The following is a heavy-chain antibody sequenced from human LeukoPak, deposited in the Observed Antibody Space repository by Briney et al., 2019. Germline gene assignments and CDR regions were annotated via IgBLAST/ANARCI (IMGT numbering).Heavy chain of an antibody. CDR3: ARDVGYCSGGSCLYNYYYYGMDV. D-gene: IGHD2-15*01. CDR1: GGTFSSYA. Sequence: SVKVSCKASGGTFSSYAISWVRQAPGQGLEWMGGIIPIFGTANYAQKFQGRVTITADESTSTAYMELSSLRSEDTAVYYCARDVGYCSGGSCLYNYYYYGMDVWGQGTRSPSP. CDR2: IIPIFGTA. J-gene: IGHJ6*02. V-gene: IGHV1-69*13.